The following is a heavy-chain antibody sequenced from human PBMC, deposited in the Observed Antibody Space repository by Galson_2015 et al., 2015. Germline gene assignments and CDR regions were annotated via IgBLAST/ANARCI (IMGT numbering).Heavy chain of an antibody. Sequence: SVKVSCKASGYTFTGYYMHWVRQAPGQGLEWMGWINPNSGGTNYAQKFQGWVTMTRDTSISTAYMELSRLRSDDTAVYYCARAADSSSWQSLTFDIWGQGTMVTVSS. CDR2: INPNSGGT. D-gene: IGHD6-13*01. V-gene: IGHV1-2*04. J-gene: IGHJ3*02. CDR1: GYTFTGYY. CDR3: ARAADSSSWQSLTFDI.